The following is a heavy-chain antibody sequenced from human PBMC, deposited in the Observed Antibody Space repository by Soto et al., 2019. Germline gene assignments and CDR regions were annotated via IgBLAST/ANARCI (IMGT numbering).Heavy chain of an antibody. D-gene: IGHD3-10*01. CDR2: ISGSSRYI. J-gene: IGHJ6*01. V-gene: IGHV3-21*01. CDR3: ARAPPQQRDGEGYGMDV. CDR1: GFTFNTYS. Sequence: VQLVESGGDVVQPGRSLRISCAASGFTFNTYSMNWVRQAPGKGLEWVSCISGSSRYIYYADSVKGRFTISRDNAKNSLYLQINSLRAEDTAVYYCARAPPQQRDGEGYGMDVWGQGTTVTVSS.